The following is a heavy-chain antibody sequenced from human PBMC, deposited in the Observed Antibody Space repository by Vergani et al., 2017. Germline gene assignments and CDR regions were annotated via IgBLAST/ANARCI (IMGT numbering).Heavy chain of an antibody. CDR3: ARGSTHWKQGAFDI. Sequence: QVQLPESGPGLMKPSQTLSLTCTVSGDSIFSGNYYWSWLRQPAENELEWIGRIYTTGSTNYNPSLESRVTMSLDSSRNRFSLSLSSVTAADTAIYFCARGSTHWKQGAFDIWGQGTLVTVSS. CDR1: GDSIFSGNYY. V-gene: IGHV4-61*02. CDR2: IYTTGST. J-gene: IGHJ3*02. D-gene: IGHD1-1*01.